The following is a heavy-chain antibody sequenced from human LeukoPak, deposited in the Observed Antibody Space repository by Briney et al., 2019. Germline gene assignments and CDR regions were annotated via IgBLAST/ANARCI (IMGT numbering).Heavy chain of an antibody. Sequence: TSSQTLSLTCTVSGGSISSGGYYWSWIRQHPGKGLEWIGYIYYSGRTYYNPSLKSRVTISLDTSKNQFFLNLNSVTTADTAIYSCAKAPPQRCLGDTCYPIFETWGQETLVTVSS. CDR3: AKAPPQRCLGDTCYPIFET. CDR2: IYYSGRT. V-gene: IGHV4-31*03. CDR1: GGSISSGGYY. D-gene: IGHD2-15*01. J-gene: IGHJ5*02.